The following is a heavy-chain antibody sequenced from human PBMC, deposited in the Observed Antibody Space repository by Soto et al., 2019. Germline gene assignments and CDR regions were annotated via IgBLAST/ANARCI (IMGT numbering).Heavy chain of an antibody. Sequence: PSETLSLTCTVSGGSIRSGGYFWSWIRQPPGKGLEWIGNIFYSGTTYYNPSLKSRVTISVDTSKNQFSLKLSSVTAADTAVYFCARGVLYWGQGTLVTVSS. V-gene: IGHV4-31*03. CDR2: IFYSGTT. CDR1: GGSIRSGGYF. D-gene: IGHD1-1*01. J-gene: IGHJ4*02. CDR3: ARGVLY.